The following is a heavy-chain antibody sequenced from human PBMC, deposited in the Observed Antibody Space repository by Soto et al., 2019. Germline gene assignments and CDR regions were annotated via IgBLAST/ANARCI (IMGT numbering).Heavy chain of an antibody. J-gene: IGHJ4*02. CDR2: IYYSGST. V-gene: IGHV4-59*01. Sequence: PSETLSLTCTVSGGSISSYYWSWIRQPPGKGLEWIGYIYYSGSTNYNPSLKSRVTISVDTSKNQFSLKLSSVTAADTAVYYCASGLSGDHWVLHWGQGNLLTVSS. CDR3: ASGLSGDHWVLH. D-gene: IGHD4-17*01. CDR1: GGSISSYY.